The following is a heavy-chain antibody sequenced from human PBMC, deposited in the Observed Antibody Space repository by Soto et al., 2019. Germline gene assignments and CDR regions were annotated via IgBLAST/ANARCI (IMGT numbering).Heavy chain of an antibody. D-gene: IGHD6-19*01. J-gene: IGHJ4*02. V-gene: IGHV3-15*01. CDR1: GFTFSNAW. CDR3: STDPNAYSSGWYKWFDY. Sequence: GGSLRLSCAASGFTFSNAWMSWVRQAPGKGLEWVGRIKSKTDGGTTDYAAPVKGRFTISRDDSKNTLYLQMNSLKTEATAVYYCSTDPNAYSSGWYKWFDYWGQGTLVTVSS. CDR2: IKSKTDGGTT.